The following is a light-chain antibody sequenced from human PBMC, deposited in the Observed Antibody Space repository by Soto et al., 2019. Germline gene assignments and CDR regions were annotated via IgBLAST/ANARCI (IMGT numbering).Light chain of an antibody. V-gene: IGLV2-14*03. Sequence: QSVLTQPASVSGSPGQSITISCTGTSSDVGGYKYVSWYQQHPGKAPKLMIYDIRNRPSGVSNRFSGSKSGNTASLTISGLQAEDEADYYCSSYTSSSTRVFRTGTKLTVL. CDR2: DIR. J-gene: IGLJ1*01. CDR3: SSYTSSSTRV. CDR1: SSDVGGYKY.